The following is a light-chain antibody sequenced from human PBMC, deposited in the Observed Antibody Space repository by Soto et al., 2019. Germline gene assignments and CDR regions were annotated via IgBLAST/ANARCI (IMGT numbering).Light chain of an antibody. CDR2: DAS. V-gene: IGKV3-11*01. CDR3: QQRYNWPNT. Sequence: EIVLTQSPATLSLSPGERATLSCRTSQSVGTYLAWYQHNPGQAPRLLIYDASNRATGIPARFSGSGSGTDFTLTISSPEPEDFAAYHCQQRYNWPNTFGQGTKLEIK. CDR1: QSVGTY. J-gene: IGKJ2*01.